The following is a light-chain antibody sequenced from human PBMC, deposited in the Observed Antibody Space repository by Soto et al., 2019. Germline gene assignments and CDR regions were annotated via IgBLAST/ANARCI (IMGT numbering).Light chain of an antibody. CDR1: QGIGKD. J-gene: IGKJ1*01. V-gene: IGKV1-6*01. CDR2: GAS. Sequence: AIEMTQSPSSLSASVGDTVTITCRASQGIGKDLAWFQQRPGKAPKLLIYGASGLQNGVPSRFSGSGCGTDFTLTISGLQPEDFATYFCLQDFNYPWTFGQGTKVEI. CDR3: LQDFNYPWT.